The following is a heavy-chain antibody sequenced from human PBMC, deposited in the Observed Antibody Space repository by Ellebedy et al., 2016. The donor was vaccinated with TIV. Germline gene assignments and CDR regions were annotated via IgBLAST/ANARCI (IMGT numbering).Heavy chain of an antibody. V-gene: IGHV4-59*12. CDR1: GGSISSYY. Sequence: SETLSLTXTVSGGSISSYYWSWIRQPPGKGLEWIGYIYYSGSTNYNPSLKSRVTISVDTSKNQFSLKLSSVTAADTAVYYCARDVITIFGARNDAFDIWGQGTMVTVSS. J-gene: IGHJ3*02. CDR2: IYYSGST. D-gene: IGHD3-3*01. CDR3: ARDVITIFGARNDAFDI.